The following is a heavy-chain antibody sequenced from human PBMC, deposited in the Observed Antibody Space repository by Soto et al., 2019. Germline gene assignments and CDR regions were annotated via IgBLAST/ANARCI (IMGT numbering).Heavy chain of an antibody. Sequence: QVQLVQSGTEVKKPEASVKVSCKASGGTFSRSGFHWVRQAPGQGLEWMGMIVPSVDTTNYAQKFQARVTISADQFTSTVYMELRSLRSEDTAVYYRARCPQPPDTADPYAVDVWGQGTRVIVSS. CDR1: GGTFSRSG. V-gene: IGHV1-69*18. CDR3: ARCPQPPDTADPYAVDV. CDR2: IVPSVDTT. D-gene: IGHD5-18*01. J-gene: IGHJ6*02.